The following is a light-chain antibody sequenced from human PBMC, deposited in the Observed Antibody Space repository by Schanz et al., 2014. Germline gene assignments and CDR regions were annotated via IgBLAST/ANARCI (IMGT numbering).Light chain of an antibody. CDR2: GAS. CDR1: QSVSSSY. Sequence: EIVLTQSPGTLSLSPGERVILSCRASQSVSSSYLAWYQQKPGQAPRLLIYGASTRATGIPDRFSGSGSGTDFTLTVSRLEPEDFAVYYCQQYGTSPWTFGQGTKVEI. V-gene: IGKV3-20*01. J-gene: IGKJ1*01. CDR3: QQYGTSPWT.